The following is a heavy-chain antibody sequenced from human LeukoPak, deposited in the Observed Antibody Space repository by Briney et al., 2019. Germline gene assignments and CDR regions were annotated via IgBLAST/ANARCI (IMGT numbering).Heavy chain of an antibody. J-gene: IGHJ4*02. CDR2: ISAYNGNT. Sequence: ASVKVSCKASGYTFTSYGISWVRQAPGQGLEWMGWISAYNGNTNYAQKLQGRVTMTTDTSTSTAYMELRSLRSDDTAVYYCASAGDYYDSSGYYYYFDYWGQGTLVTVS. CDR1: GYTFTSYG. CDR3: ASAGDYYDSSGYYYYFDY. D-gene: IGHD3-22*01. V-gene: IGHV1-18*01.